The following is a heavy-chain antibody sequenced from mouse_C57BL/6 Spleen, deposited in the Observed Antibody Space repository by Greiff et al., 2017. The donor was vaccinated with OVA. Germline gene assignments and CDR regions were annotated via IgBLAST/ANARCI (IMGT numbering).Heavy chain of an antibody. CDR1: GYTFTSYW. J-gene: IGHJ2*01. CDR3: TFGYGHYFNY. V-gene: IGHV1-5*01. CDR2: IYPGNSDT. Sequence: EVKVEESGPVLARPGASVKMSCKTSGYTFTSYWMHWVKQRPGQGLEWIGAIYPGNSDTSYNQKFKGKAKLTAVTSASTAYMELSSLTNEDSAVYYCTFGYGHYFNYWGQGTTLTVSS. D-gene: IGHD2-2*01.